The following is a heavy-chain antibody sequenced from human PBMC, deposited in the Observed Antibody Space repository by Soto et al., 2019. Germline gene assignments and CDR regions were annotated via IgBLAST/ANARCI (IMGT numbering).Heavy chain of an antibody. CDR3: TRVGGSVSGMDV. CDR1: GFTFSIYW. Sequence: EVQLVESGGGLVQPGGSLRLSCAASGFTFSIYWMHWVRQAPGKGPVWVSRIDNAGSSARYADSVKGRFTISRDNAKNTVYLQIGSLRAEDTAVYYCTRVGGSVSGMDVWGQGTTVTVSS. V-gene: IGHV3-74*01. J-gene: IGHJ6*02. D-gene: IGHD1-26*01. CDR2: IDNAGSSA.